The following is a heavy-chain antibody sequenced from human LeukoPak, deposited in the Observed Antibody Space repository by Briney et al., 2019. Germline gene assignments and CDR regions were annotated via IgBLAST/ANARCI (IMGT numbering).Heavy chain of an antibody. V-gene: IGHV4-4*07. D-gene: IGHD5-18*01. Sequence: SETLSLTCTVSGGSITTYYWSWARQPAGKGLEWIGRINSSGRTNYNPSLKSRVTMSVDTSKNQFSLKLSSVTAADTAVYYCARTLRGYSYGPFDYWGQGTLVTVSS. CDR1: GGSITTYY. J-gene: IGHJ4*02. CDR2: INSSGRT. CDR3: ARTLRGYSYGPFDY.